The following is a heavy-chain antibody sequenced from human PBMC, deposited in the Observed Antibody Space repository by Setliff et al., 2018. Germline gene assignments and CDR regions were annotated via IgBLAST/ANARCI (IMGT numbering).Heavy chain of an antibody. J-gene: IGHJ4*02. D-gene: IGHD1-20*01. Sequence: LTCTVSGYSISSGYYWGWIRQPPGKGLEWIGCIYYSGSTYYNPSLKSRVTISLDTSKNQFSLKLTSVTAADTAVYYCASGLNWLSSTEFDYWGQGTLVTVSS. CDR3: ASGLNWLSSTEFDY. CDR2: IYYSGST. V-gene: IGHV4-38-2*02. CDR1: GYSISSGYY.